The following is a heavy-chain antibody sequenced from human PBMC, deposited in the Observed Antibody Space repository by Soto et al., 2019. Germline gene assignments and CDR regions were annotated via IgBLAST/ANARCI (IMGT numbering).Heavy chain of an antibody. CDR1: GGSFSGYY. V-gene: IGHV4-34*01. CDR3: ARTKDY. CDR2: INHSGST. J-gene: IGHJ4*02. Sequence: PSETLSLTCAVYGGSFSGYYWSWIRQPPGKGPEWIGEINHSGSTNYNPSLKSRVTISVDTSKNQFSLKLSSVTAADTAVYYCARTKDYWGQGTLVTVSS.